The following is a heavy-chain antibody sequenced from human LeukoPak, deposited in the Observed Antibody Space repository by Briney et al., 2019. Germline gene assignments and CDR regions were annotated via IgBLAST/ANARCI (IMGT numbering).Heavy chain of an antibody. CDR2: IRYDGSNK. J-gene: IGHJ4*02. D-gene: IGHD3-22*01. V-gene: IGHV3-30*02. CDR3: AKEGDYYDSSGYYYAVNYFDY. CDR1: GFTFSSYA. Sequence: GGSLRLSCAASGFTFSSYAMHWVRQAPGKGLEWVAFIRYDGSNKYYADSVKGRFTISRDNSKNTLYLQMNSLRAEDTAVYYCAKEGDYYDSSGYYYAVNYFDYWGQGTLVTVSS.